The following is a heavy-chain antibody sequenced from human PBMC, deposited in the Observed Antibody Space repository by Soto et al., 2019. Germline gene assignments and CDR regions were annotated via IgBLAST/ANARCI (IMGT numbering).Heavy chain of an antibody. J-gene: IGHJ6*02. CDR1: STRDSSHN. V-gene: IGHV4-59*08. Sequence: PSDTLSLTSTLNSTRDSSHNWGCILQPLGRGLEWIGYVYYTGDTAYNPSLRGRVTISADTSTNDISLTLNSVTAADTAVYYCVRQGIDYLHGLVDVWGQGTTVT. CDR2: VYYTGDT. CDR3: VRQGIDYLHGLVDV. D-gene: IGHD4-17*01.